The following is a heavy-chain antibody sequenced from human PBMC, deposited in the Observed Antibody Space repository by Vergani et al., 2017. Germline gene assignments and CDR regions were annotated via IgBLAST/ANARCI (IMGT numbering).Heavy chain of an antibody. D-gene: IGHD2-2*01. CDR2: IIPIFGTA. Sequence: QVQLVQSGAEVKKPGSSVKVSCKASGGTFSSYAISWVRQAPGQGLEWMGGIIPIFGTANYAQKFQGRGTITADESTSTAYMELSSLRSEDTAVYYCARVLVAGVRVGYFDYWGQGTLVTVSS. J-gene: IGHJ4*02. V-gene: IGHV1-69*01. CDR3: ARVLVAGVRVGYFDY. CDR1: GGTFSSYA.